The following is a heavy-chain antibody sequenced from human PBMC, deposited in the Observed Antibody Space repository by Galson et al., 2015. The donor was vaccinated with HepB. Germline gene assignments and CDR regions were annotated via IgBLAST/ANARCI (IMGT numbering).Heavy chain of an antibody. V-gene: IGHV3-53*01. CDR3: ARDSRGYPAWYAFDV. D-gene: IGHD3-10*01. CDR2: INAGGST. CDR1: GFSVGDNY. Sequence: SLRLSCAASGFSVGDNYMSWVRQAPGEGLEWVSVINAGGSTYYADSVKGRFTISRDRPKNVLYLQMNSLRAEDTAMYYCARDSRGYPAWYAFDVWGRGTMVTVSS. J-gene: IGHJ3*01.